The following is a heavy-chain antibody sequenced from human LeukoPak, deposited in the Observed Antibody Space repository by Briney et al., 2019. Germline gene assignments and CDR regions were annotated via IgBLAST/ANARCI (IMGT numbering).Heavy chain of an antibody. CDR1: GFTFDDYG. CDR2: INWSGGRT. Sequence: PGGSLRLSCAASGFTFDDYGMSWVRQAPGKGLEWVSGINWSGGRTGYADSVKGRFTISRDNAKNSLYLQMNSLRAEDTALYCCAKRSNSGWNLDYWGQGTLVTVSS. CDR3: AKRSNSGWNLDY. V-gene: IGHV3-20*04. J-gene: IGHJ4*02. D-gene: IGHD6-19*01.